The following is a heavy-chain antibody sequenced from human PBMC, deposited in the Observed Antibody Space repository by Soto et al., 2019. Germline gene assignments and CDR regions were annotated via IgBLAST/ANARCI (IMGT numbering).Heavy chain of an antibody. CDR2: IYNNGRA. D-gene: IGHD3-10*01. J-gene: IGHJ4*02. Sequence: PSETLSLTCTVSGGSISSGGYLWTWIRQHPGKGPEWIGYIYNNGRADHNPSLKSRLTMSLDTSMKQFSMKLFSVTAADTAVYYCARMKDYYLFIDFWGPGTLVTVSS. CDR3: ARMKDYYLFIDF. CDR1: GGSISSGGYL. V-gene: IGHV4-31*03.